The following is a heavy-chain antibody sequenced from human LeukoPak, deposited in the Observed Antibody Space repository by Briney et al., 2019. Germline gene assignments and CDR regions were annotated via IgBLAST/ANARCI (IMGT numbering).Heavy chain of an antibody. V-gene: IGHV3-23*01. CDR2: ISGSDGRT. CDR3: ANALYFDFLLYSADY. Sequence: GGSLRLSCAASGFTFNSYAMIWVRQAPGKGLEWVSAISGSDGRTYYADSVKGRFTISRDDSKNTLYLQMNSLRAEDTAVYYCANALYFDFLLYSADYWGQGTLVTVSS. CDR1: GFTFNSYA. J-gene: IGHJ4*02. D-gene: IGHD3-9*01.